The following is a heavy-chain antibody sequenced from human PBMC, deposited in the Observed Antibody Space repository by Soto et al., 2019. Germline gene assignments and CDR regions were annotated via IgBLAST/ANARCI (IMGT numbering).Heavy chain of an antibody. CDR2: INHSGST. V-gene: IGHV4-34*01. Sequence: PSETLSLTCAVYGGSFSGYYWSWIRQPPGKGLEWIGEINHSGSTNYNPSLKSRVTISVDTSKNQFSLKLSSVTAADTAVYYCARGRRGYFDYWGQGTLVTAPQ. D-gene: IGHD3-10*01. CDR3: ARGRRGYFDY. CDR1: GGSFSGYY. J-gene: IGHJ4*02.